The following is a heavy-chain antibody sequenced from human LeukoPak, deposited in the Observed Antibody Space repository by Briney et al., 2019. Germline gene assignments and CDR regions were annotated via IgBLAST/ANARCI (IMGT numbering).Heavy chain of an antibody. CDR1: GGSVSIVSYY. V-gene: IGHV4-61*01. J-gene: IGHJ4*02. CDR2: IYYSGGT. CDR3: ARDARGYSYGYDY. Sequence: SDTLSLTCTVSGGSVSIVSYYWSWIRQPPGKGLEWIGYIYYSGGTNYNPSLKSRVTISVDTSKNQFSLKLSSVTAADTAVYYCARDARGYSYGYDYWGQGTLVTVSS. D-gene: IGHD5-18*01.